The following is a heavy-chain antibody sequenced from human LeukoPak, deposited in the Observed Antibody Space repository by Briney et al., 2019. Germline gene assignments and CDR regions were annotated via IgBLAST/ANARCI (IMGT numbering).Heavy chain of an antibody. Sequence: PGASLRLSSAASGLTFSSYAMSWVRQAPGKGLEWVSAISGSGGSTYYADSVKGRFTISRDNSKNTLYLQMNSLRAEDTAVYYCAKDGMTASYAAFDYWGQGTLVTVSS. CDR1: GLTFSSYA. CDR3: AKDGMTASYAAFDY. D-gene: IGHD2-21*02. CDR2: ISGSGGST. V-gene: IGHV3-23*01. J-gene: IGHJ4*02.